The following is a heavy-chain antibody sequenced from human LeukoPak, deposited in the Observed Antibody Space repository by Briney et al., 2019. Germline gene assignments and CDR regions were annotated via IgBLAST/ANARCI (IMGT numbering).Heavy chain of an antibody. V-gene: IGHV3-23*01. Sequence: GGSLRLSCAASGFTFSNGMNWVRQAPGKGLEWVSAISGSGGSTYYADSVKGRFTISRDNSKNTLYLQMNSLRAEDTAVYYCARVRPKDYGVAFDIWGQGTMVTVSS. J-gene: IGHJ3*02. CDR2: ISGSGGST. D-gene: IGHD4-17*01. CDR1: GFTFSNG. CDR3: ARVRPKDYGVAFDI.